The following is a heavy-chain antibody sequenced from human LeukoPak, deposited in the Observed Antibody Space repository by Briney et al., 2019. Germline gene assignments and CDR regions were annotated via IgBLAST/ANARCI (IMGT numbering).Heavy chain of an antibody. Sequence: SVKVSCKASGGTFSSYAISWVRQAPGQGLEWMGRIIPILGIANYAQKFQGRVTITADKSTSTAYMELSRLRSDDTAVYYCARAGYCSGGSCLRINDYWGQGTLVTVSS. J-gene: IGHJ4*02. CDR2: IIPILGIA. D-gene: IGHD2-15*01. CDR1: GGTFSSYA. CDR3: ARAGYCSGGSCLRINDY. V-gene: IGHV1-69*04.